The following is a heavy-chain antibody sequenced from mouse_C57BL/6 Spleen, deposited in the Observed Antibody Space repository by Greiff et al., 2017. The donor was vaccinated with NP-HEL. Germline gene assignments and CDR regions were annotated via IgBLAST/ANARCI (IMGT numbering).Heavy chain of an antibody. Sequence: VQLQQPGAELVPPGSSVKLSCKASGYTFTSYWMHWVKQRPIQGPYWLAPIDPSDSETHYNQWFKDKATLTVDKSSSTAYMQLSSLTSEDSAVYYCESLESSDSWFADRGNGALVTVSA. J-gene: IGHJ3*01. CDR3: ESLESSDSWFAD. CDR2: IDPSDSET. D-gene: IGHD3-2*02. V-gene: IGHV1-52*01. CDR1: GYTFTSYW.